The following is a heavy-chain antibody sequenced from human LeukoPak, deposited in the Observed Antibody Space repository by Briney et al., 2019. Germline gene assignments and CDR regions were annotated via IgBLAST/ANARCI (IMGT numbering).Heavy chain of an antibody. CDR2: ISGSGSST. Sequence: PGGSLRLSCAASGFTFSSYEMNWVRQAPGKGLEWVSPISGSGSSTYYADSVKGRFTISRDNSKNTLYLQMNSLRAEDTAVYYCARHGANYYYYYMDVWGKGTTVTVSS. D-gene: IGHD3-16*01. CDR1: GFTFSSYE. J-gene: IGHJ6*03. CDR3: ARHGANYYYYYMDV. V-gene: IGHV3-23*01.